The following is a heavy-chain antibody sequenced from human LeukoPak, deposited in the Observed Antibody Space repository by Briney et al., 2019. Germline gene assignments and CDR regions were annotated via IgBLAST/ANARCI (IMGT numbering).Heavy chain of an antibody. D-gene: IGHD3-9*01. V-gene: IGHV4-31*03. CDR3: ARANYDILTGYYFASHYFDY. CDR1: GGSISSGGYY. Sequence: PSQTLSLTCTVSGGSISSGGYYWSWIRQHPGKGLEWIGYIYYSGSTYYNPSLKSRVTISVDTSKNQFSLKLSSVTAADTAVYYCARANYDILTGYYFASHYFDYWGQGTLVTVSS. CDR2: IYYSGST. J-gene: IGHJ4*02.